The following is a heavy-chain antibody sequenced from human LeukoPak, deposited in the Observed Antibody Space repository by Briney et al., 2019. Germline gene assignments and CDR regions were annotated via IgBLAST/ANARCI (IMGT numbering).Heavy chain of an antibody. CDR3: AKGPPEYCSGGSCHSGRNWIDP. J-gene: IGHJ5*02. V-gene: IGHV1-18*01. CDR1: GYTFTSYG. CDR2: ISAYNGNT. D-gene: IGHD2-15*01. Sequence: ASVKVSCRASGYTFTSYGISWVRQAPGQGLEWMGWISAYNGNTNYAQKFQGRVTMTRDTSISTAYMALSRLRSDDTAVYYCAKGPPEYCSGGSCHSGRNWIDPWGQGTLVTVSS.